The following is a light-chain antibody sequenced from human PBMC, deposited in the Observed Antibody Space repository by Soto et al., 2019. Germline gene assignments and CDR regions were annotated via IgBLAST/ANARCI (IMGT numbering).Light chain of an antibody. CDR2: GAS. J-gene: IGKJ4*01. CDR3: QQYGSSRT. CDR1: QSVSSSY. V-gene: IGKV3-20*01. Sequence: EIVLTQSPGTLSLSPGERATLSCRASQSVSSSYLAWYHQKPGQAPRLLIYGASSRATGIPGRFSGSGSGTDFTLTISRLEPEEFAVYYCQQYGSSRTFGGGTKVEIK.